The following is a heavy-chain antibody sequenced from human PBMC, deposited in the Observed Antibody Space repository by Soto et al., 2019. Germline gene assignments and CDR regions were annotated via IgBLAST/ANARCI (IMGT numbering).Heavy chain of an antibody. J-gene: IGHJ4*02. CDR1: GYTFTSYY. V-gene: IGHV1-46*03. Sequence: GASVKVSCKASGYTFTSYYMHWVRQAPGQGLEWMGIINPSGGSTSYAQKFQGRVTMTRDTSTSTVYMELSSLRSEDTAVYYCARDRAIRDKNGSGIRYWGQGTLVTSPQ. CDR2: INPSGGST. CDR3: ARDRAIRDKNGSGIRY. D-gene: IGHD3-10*01.